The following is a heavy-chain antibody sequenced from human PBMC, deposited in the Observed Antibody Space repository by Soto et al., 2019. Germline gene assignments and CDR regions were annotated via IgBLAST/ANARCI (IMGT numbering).Heavy chain of an antibody. D-gene: IGHD2-15*01. CDR2: ISGSGGST. CDR3: AKMCGVVVVAANDGMDV. Sequence: EVQLLESGGGLVQPGGSLRLSCAASGFTFSSYAMSWVRQAPGKGLEWVSAISGSGGSTYYADSVKGRFTISRDNSKNTLYLQMNSLRAEDTAVYYCAKMCGVVVVAANDGMDVWGQGTTVTVSS. CDR1: GFTFSSYA. V-gene: IGHV3-23*01. J-gene: IGHJ6*02.